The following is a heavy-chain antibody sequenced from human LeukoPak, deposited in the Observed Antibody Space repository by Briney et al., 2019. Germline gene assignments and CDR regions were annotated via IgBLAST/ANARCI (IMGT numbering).Heavy chain of an antibody. D-gene: IGHD1-26*01. J-gene: IGHJ5*02. CDR2: INPSGGST. Sequence: GASVKVSCKASGYTFTSYYMHWVRQAPGQGLEWMGIINPSGGSTSYAQKFQGRVTMTRDMSTTTDYMELSSLRSEDTAVYYCAGDNSVGDVAWWFDPWGQGTLVTVSS. CDR1: GYTFTSYY. CDR3: AGDNSVGDVAWWFDP. V-gene: IGHV1-46*01.